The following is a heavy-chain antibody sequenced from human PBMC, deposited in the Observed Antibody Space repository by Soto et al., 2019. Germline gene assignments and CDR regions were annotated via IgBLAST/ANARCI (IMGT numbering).Heavy chain of an antibody. CDR3: AKVFRGDYSKNLGPFDY. V-gene: IGHV3-23*01. D-gene: IGHD4-4*01. Sequence: GGSLRLSCAASGFTFSSYAMSWVRQAPGKGLEWVSAISGSGGSTYYADSVKGRFTISRDNSKNTLYLQMNSLRAEDTAVYYCAKVFRGDYSKNLGPFDYWGQGTLVTVSS. CDR2: ISGSGGST. J-gene: IGHJ4*02. CDR1: GFTFSSYA.